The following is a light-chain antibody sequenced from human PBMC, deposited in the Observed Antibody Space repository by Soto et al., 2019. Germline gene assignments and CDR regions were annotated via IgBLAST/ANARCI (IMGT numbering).Light chain of an antibody. V-gene: IGKV3-20*01. CDR3: QQYGSSPYS. J-gene: IGKJ2*01. CDR1: QSVSSSY. Sequence: EIVLPQSPGTLSSSPGERTTLSCRASQSVSSSYLAGYQQKPGKAPRLLNYVASNRATGIPDRFSGSGSGTDFTLTISRLVPDDCAEDYGQQYGSSPYSFGQGTKLESK. CDR2: VAS.